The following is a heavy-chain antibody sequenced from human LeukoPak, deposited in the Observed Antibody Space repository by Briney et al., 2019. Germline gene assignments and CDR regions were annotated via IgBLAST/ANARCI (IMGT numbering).Heavy chain of an antibody. V-gene: IGHV3-73*01. CDR1: GFTFSDSG. CDR2: MRSKTQNYAT. J-gene: IGHJ4*02. Sequence: GGSLKLSCAASGFTFSDSGMYWVRQAPGKGLEWVGRMRSKTQNYATAYAASVKGRFTISRDDSKNTAFLQMNSLKTEDTAVYYCTNCDDSIVLWGYWCPGSPVTVSS. D-gene: IGHD3-22*01. CDR3: TNCDDSIVLWGY.